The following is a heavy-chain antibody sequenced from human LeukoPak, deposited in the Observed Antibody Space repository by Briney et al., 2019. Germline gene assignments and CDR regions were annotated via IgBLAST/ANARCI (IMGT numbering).Heavy chain of an antibody. V-gene: IGHV1-18*01. D-gene: IGHD3-3*01. J-gene: IGHJ6*02. CDR1: GYTFTSYG. Sequence: ASVKVSCKASGYTFTSYGISWVRQAPGQGLEWMGWISAYNGNTNYAQKLQGRVTMTTDTSTSTAYMELRSLRSDDTAVYYCARDGFDFWSGYRYGMDVWGQGTTVTVSS. CDR2: ISAYNGNT. CDR3: ARDGFDFWSGYRYGMDV.